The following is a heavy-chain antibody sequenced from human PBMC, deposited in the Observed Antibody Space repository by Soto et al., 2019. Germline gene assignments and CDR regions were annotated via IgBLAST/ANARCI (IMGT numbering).Heavy chain of an antibody. CDR2: IYYSGTT. D-gene: IGHD1-26*01. CDR3: ARGSGNPYFDY. Sequence: PSETLSLTCTVSGGSISSYYWSWIRQPPGKGLEWIGYIYYSGTTNYNPSLKSRVTLSVDTSKNQFSLRLTSATAADTAVYYCARGSGNPYFDYWGQGTLVTVSS. CDR1: GGSISSYY. J-gene: IGHJ4*02. V-gene: IGHV4-59*08.